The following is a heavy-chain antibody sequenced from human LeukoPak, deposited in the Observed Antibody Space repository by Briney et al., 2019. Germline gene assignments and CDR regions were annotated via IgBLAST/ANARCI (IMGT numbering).Heavy chain of an antibody. CDR3: GKTTAGYSSGQKPAWPVDY. J-gene: IGHJ4*02. D-gene: IGHD5-18*01. Sequence: GGSLRLSCEASGFTFGSHVMYWVRQAPGKGLEWVGGIFGSGGSPHYADPVKGRFTISRDNSRNTVYLQINSLRGEDTAVYYCGKTTAGYSSGQKPAWPVDYWGQGTLVTVSS. CDR1: GFTFGSHV. V-gene: IGHV3-23*01. CDR2: IFGSGGSP.